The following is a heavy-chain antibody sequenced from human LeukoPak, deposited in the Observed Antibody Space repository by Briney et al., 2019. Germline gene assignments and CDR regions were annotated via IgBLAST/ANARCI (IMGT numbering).Heavy chain of an antibody. J-gene: IGHJ4*02. D-gene: IGHD3-16*02. CDR2: INHSGTT. CDR1: GGSFSDYY. Sequence: SETLSLTCAVYGGSFSDYYWSWIRQPPGKGLEWIGEINHSGTTNYSPSLKSRVSISVDTSKNQFSLKLNSVTAADAAMYYCASHYFSGSYRYTGSFDSWGQGMLVNVSS. CDR3: ASHYFSGSYRYTGSFDS. V-gene: IGHV4-34*01.